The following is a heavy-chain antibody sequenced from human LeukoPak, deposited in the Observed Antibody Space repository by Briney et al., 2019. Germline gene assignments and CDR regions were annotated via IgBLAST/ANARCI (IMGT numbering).Heavy chain of an antibody. D-gene: IGHD6-19*01. V-gene: IGHV3-7*01. J-gene: IGHJ4*02. CDR3: ARDSGPYSVTGTIPFDY. CDR1: GFTFSSYA. CDR2: IKRDGSEK. Sequence: GGSLRLSCAASGFTFSSYAMHWVRQAPGKGLEWVANIKRDGSEKYYVDSVKGRFTISRDNAKNSLYLQMNSLRAEDTAVYYCARDSGPYSVTGTIPFDYWGQGTLVTVSS.